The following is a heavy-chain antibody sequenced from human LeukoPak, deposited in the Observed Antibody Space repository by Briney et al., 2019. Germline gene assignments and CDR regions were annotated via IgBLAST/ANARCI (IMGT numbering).Heavy chain of an antibody. D-gene: IGHD5-18*01. CDR2: ISAYNGNT. CDR1: GYSFTIYG. Sequence: ASVKLSCKASGYSFTIYGISWVRQAPGQGLEWMGWISAYNGNTNYAQKPQGRVTMTTDTSTSTAYMELSSLRSEDTAVYYCARTDTAMVTAAFDIWGQGTMVTVSS. CDR3: ARTDTAMVTAAFDI. J-gene: IGHJ3*02. V-gene: IGHV1-18*01.